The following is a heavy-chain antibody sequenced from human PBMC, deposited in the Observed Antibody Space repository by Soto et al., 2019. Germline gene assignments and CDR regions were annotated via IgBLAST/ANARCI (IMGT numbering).Heavy chain of an antibody. CDR3: VRDDRWAFDI. CDR1: GFIFRSYA. J-gene: IGHJ3*02. CDR2: ISVGSGSI. V-gene: IGHV3-48*01. D-gene: IGHD3-22*01. Sequence: ELQLVESGGGLVQPGGSLRVSCPASGFIFRSYAFNWIRQAPGKGLEWVSYISVGSGSIFYADSVKGRFTISRDDGKNSLYLQMNTLRGEDTAVYYCVRDDRWAFDIWGQGTMVTVSS.